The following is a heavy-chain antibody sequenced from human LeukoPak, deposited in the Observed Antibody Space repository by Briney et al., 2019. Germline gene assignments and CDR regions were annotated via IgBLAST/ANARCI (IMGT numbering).Heavy chain of an antibody. J-gene: IGHJ4*02. D-gene: IGHD6-13*01. Sequence: SETLSLTCTVSGGSISIYYWSWIRQPPGKGLEWIGNIYYSGSTNYNPSLKSPVTISVDTSKNQFSLKLHSVTAADTAVYYCAREADIAAAVYYFDYWGQGNLVTVSS. CDR3: AREADIAAAVYYFDY. CDR2: IYYSGST. CDR1: GGSISIYY. V-gene: IGHV4-59*01.